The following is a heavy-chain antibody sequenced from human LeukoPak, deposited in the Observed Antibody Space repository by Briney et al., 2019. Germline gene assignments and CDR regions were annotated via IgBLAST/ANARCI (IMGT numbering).Heavy chain of an antibody. V-gene: IGHV5-51*01. J-gene: IGHJ3*02. CDR1: GYSFTSYW. CDR2: IYPGDSDT. CDR3: ARVFELGVRGGDAFDI. Sequence: GESLKISCKGSGYSFTSYWIGWVRQMPGKGLEWMGIIYPGDSDTRYSPSFQGQVTISADKSISTAYLQRSSLKASDTAMYYCARVFELGVRGGDAFDIWGQGTMVTVSS. D-gene: IGHD3-10*01.